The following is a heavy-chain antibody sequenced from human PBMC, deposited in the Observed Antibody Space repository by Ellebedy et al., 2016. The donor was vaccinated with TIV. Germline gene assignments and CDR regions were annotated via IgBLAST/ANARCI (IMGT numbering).Heavy chain of an antibody. CDR1: GFTFSSYA. V-gene: IGHV3-7*01. CDR3: ARWAYVNSWYHLDY. Sequence: GESLKISCAASGFTFSSYAMSWVRQAPGKGLEWVASIKQDGSVQFYVNSVRGRLTISRDNSKTSTYLQMNSLRAEDTAVYYCARWAYVNSWYHLDYWGQGTLVTVSS. J-gene: IGHJ4*02. CDR2: IKQDGSVQ. D-gene: IGHD1-14*01.